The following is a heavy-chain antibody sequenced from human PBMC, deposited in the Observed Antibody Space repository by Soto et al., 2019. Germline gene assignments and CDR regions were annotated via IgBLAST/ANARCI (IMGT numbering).Heavy chain of an antibody. D-gene: IGHD3-3*01. Sequence: ASGFSLSRYGLHWVRQAPGKGLEWVAGLWSDGIKTSYTDSVKGRFTISRDTSKNMLYLQMNSLGAEDTAVYYCATIVYDFWSGYYNPRWLDPWGQGTLVTVSS. CDR2: LWSDGIKT. J-gene: IGHJ5*02. CDR3: ATIVYDFWSGYYNPRWLDP. V-gene: IGHV3-33*01. CDR1: GFSLSRYG.